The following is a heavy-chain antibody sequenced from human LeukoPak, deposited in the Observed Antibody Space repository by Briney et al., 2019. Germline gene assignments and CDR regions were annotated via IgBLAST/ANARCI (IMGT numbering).Heavy chain of an antibody. CDR1: GGSISTFY. CDR2: INNSGST. Sequence: SETLSLTCTVSGGSISTFYWTWIRQPAGKGLEWIGRINNSGSTDYNPSLRSRVSMSVDRSKNQFSVTLSSVTAADTAVYFCAREGGDPRWLDPWGQGTLVSVSS. V-gene: IGHV4-4*07. CDR3: AREGGDPRWLDP. D-gene: IGHD6-25*01. J-gene: IGHJ5*02.